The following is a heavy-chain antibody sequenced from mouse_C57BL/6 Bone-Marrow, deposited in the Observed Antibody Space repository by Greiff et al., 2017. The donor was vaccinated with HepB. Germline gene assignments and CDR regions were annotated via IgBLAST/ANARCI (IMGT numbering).Heavy chain of an antibody. CDR1: GFTFSDYY. CDR2: ISNGGGST. V-gene: IGHV5-12*01. D-gene: IGHD2-2*01. CDR3: ARHGGLSY. J-gene: IGHJ3*01. Sequence: EVQLQQSGGGLVQPGGSLKLSCAASGFTFSDYYMYWVRQTPEKRLEWVAYISNGGGSTYYPDTVKGRFTISRDNAKNTLYLQMSRLKSEDTAMYYCARHGGLSYWGQGTLVTVSA.